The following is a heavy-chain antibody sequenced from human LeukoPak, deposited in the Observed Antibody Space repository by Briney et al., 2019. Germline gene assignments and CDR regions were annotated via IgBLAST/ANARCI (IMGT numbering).Heavy chain of an antibody. CDR1: GGSISSSSYY. J-gene: IGHJ4*02. D-gene: IGHD6-13*01. CDR2: IYYSGST. V-gene: IGHV4-39*01. Sequence: SGTLSLTCTVSGGSISSSSYYWGWIRQPPGKGLEWIGSIYYSGSTYYNPSLKSRVTISVDTSKNQFSLKLSSVTAADTAVYYCAQTIAAKEGPTGDYWGQGTLVTVSS. CDR3: AQTIAAKEGPTGDY.